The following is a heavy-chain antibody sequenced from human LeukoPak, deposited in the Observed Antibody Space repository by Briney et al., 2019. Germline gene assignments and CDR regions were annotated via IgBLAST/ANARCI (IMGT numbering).Heavy chain of an antibody. CDR3: ARQGFRSTWFDP. J-gene: IGHJ5*02. V-gene: IGHV4-34*01. CDR2: FYYSGSS. CDR1: GGSFSGYY. Sequence: SEPLSLTCAVYGGSFSGYYWSWIRQPPGKGLEWIGSFYYSGSSYYNPSLKSRVTISVDTSKNQFSLKVNSVTAADTAVYYCARQGFRSTWFDPWGQGTLVTVSS.